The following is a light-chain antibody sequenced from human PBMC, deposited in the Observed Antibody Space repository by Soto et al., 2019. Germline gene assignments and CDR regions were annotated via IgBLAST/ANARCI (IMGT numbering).Light chain of an antibody. CDR1: QSVSSY. V-gene: IGKV3-11*01. CDR3: QQRSNWQGAT. J-gene: IGKJ4*01. CDR2: DTS. Sequence: EIVVTQSPATLSWSPGERATLSCRASQSVSSYLAWYQQKPGQAPRLLIYDTSNRATGIPARFSGSGSGTDFTLTISSLEPEDFAVYYCQQRSNWQGATFGGGTKVEIK.